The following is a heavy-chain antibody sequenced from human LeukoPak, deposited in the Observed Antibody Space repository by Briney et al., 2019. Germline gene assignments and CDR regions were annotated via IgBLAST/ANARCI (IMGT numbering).Heavy chain of an antibody. J-gene: IGHJ5*02. V-gene: IGHV4-31*11. CDR1: GGSFSGYY. CDR3: ARDLGSGWYRWFDP. D-gene: IGHD6-19*01. CDR2: ISYSGST. Sequence: PSETLSLTCAVYGGSFSGYYWSWIRQHPGKGLEWIGYISYSGSTYYNPSLKSRVTISVDTSQNQFSLRLSSVTAADTAVYYCARDLGSGWYRWFDPWGQGTLVTVSS.